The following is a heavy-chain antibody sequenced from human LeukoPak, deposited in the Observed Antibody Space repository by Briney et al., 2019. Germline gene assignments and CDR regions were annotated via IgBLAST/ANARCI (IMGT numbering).Heavy chain of an antibody. CDR1: GFTFSSYV. CDR3: ARDSLNGPFVISLDY. D-gene: IGHD3-9*01. CDR2: ISSDGRVE. Sequence: GGSLRLSCAASGFTFSSYVMNWVRQAPGKGLEWVSHISSDGRVETYLDSVRGRFTMSRDNAKDLLLLQMNGLRAEDTAVYYCARDSLNGPFVISLDYWGQGALVTVSS. V-gene: IGHV3-48*03. J-gene: IGHJ4*02.